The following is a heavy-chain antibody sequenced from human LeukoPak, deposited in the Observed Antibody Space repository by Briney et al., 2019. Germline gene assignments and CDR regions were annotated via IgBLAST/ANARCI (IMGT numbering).Heavy chain of an antibody. CDR1: GFIFSSYW. CDR2: INTDGSST. V-gene: IGHV3-74*01. D-gene: IGHD5-18*01. CDR3: ARHLSGVTGYTYGRGIDY. Sequence: GGSLRLSCAASGFIFSSYWMHWVRHAPGKGLAWVSRINTDGSSTSYADSVKGRFTISRDNAKTSLYLHMNSLRAEDTAVYYCARHLSGVTGYTYGRGIDYWGQGTLVTVSS. J-gene: IGHJ4*02.